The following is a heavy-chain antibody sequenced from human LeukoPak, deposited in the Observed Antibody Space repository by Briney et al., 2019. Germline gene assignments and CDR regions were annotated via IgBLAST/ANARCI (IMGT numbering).Heavy chain of an antibody. CDR2: IIPIFGSA. Sequence: EASVKVSCKPSGGTFSDYPISWVRQAPGQGLEWMGKIIPIFGSANYAQKFQGRVTITADKSTSTAYMQLSSLRSDDTAVYYCATIDGHYDSSGYWGQGTLVTVSS. CDR3: ATIDGHYDSSGY. CDR1: GGTFSDYP. V-gene: IGHV1-69*06. J-gene: IGHJ4*02. D-gene: IGHD3-22*01.